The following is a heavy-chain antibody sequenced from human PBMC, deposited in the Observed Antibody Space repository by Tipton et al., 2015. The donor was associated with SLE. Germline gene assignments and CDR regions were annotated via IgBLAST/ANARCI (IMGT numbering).Heavy chain of an antibody. CDR1: GGSITSSNYY. D-gene: IGHD3-3*01. Sequence: TLSLTCTVSGGSITSSNYYWGWIRQPPGKGLEWIGSIYYSGSTYYNPSLKSRVTISVDTSKNQFSLKLSSVTAADTAVYYCARQGRFLEWLLSDAFDIWGQGTMVTVSS. CDR2: IYYSGST. J-gene: IGHJ3*02. CDR3: ARQGRFLEWLLSDAFDI. V-gene: IGHV4-39*01.